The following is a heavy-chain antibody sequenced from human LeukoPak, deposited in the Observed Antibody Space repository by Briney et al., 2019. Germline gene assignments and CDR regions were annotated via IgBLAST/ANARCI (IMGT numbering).Heavy chain of an antibody. CDR3: ARGVSWTFDN. J-gene: IGHJ4*02. CDR2: IKQDGSEK. CDR1: GFTFSSYW. Sequence: PGGSLRLSCAAPGFTFSSYWMSWVRQAPGKGLEWVANIKQDGSEKYYVDSVKGRFAVFRDNAKNSLSLQMNILRLEDTAVYYCARGVSWTFDNWGRGALVIVSS. D-gene: IGHD6-13*01. V-gene: IGHV3-7*04.